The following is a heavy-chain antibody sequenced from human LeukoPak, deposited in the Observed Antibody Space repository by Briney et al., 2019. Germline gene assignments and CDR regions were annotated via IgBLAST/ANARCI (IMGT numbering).Heavy chain of an antibody. CDR3: AKDLLEGSGTYYFDY. V-gene: IGHV3-23*01. J-gene: IGHJ4*02. D-gene: IGHD3-10*01. CDR1: GFTFSSYA. CDR2: ISGSGGST. Sequence: GGSLRLSCAASGFTFSSYAMSWVRQAPGKGLEWVSAISGSGGSTYYADSVKGRFTISRDNSKNTLYLQMNSPRAEDTAVYYCAKDLLEGSGTYYFDYWGQGTLVTVSS.